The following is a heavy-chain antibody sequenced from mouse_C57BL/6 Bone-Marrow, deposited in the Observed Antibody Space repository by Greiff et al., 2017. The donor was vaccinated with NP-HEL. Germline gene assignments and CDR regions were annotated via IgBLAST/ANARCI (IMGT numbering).Heavy chain of an antibody. CDR1: GFTFSDYG. CDR2: ISSGSSTI. V-gene: IGHV5-17*01. Sequence: VQLKESGGGLVKPGGSLKLSCAASGFTFSDYGMHWVRQAPEKGLEWVAYISSGSSTIYYADTVKGRFTISRDNAKNTLFLQMTSLRSEDTAVYYCARKYYGSSYFDYWGQGTTLTVSS. CDR3: ARKYYGSSYFDY. J-gene: IGHJ2*01. D-gene: IGHD1-1*01.